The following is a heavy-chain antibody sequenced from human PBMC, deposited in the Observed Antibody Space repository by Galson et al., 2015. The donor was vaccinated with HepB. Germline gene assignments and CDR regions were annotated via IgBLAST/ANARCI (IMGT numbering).Heavy chain of an antibody. D-gene: IGHD3-10*01. CDR2: IKEDGSEK. CDR1: EFILSMYW. V-gene: IGHV3-7*05. CDR3: ARVKRGEWYSFYYYGMDV. Sequence: SLRLSCAASEFILSMYWMNWVRQAPGEGLEWVANIKEDGSEKNYVDTVKGRFTISRDNAKSSLYLQMNSLRAEDTAIYYWARVKRGEWYSFYYYGMDVWGQGTTVTVSS. J-gene: IGHJ6*02.